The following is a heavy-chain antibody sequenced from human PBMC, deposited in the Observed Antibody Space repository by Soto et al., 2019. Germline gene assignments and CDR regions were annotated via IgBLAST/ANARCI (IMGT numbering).Heavy chain of an antibody. CDR3: ARGPREQQLANFDY. CDR1: GFSLSNARMG. CDR2: IFSNDEK. J-gene: IGHJ4*02. Sequence: LTLTCTVSGFSLSNARMGVSWIRQPPGKALEWLAHIFSNDEKSYSTSLKSRLTISKDTSKSQVVLTMTNMDPVDTATYYCARGPREQQLANFDYWGQGTLVTVSS. V-gene: IGHV2-26*01. D-gene: IGHD6-13*01.